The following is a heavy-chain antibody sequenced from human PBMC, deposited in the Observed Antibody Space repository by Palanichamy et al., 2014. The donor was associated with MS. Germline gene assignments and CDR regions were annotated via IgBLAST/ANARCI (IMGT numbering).Heavy chain of an antibody. CDR1: GFTFSGSA. CDR3: TRHGDYYDSSGYYYLFDY. CDR2: IRSKANSYAT. Sequence: EVQLVESGGGLVQPGGSLKLSCAASGFTFSGSAMHWVRQASGKGLEWVGRIRSKANSYATAHAASVKGRFTISRDDSKNTAYLQMNSLKTEDTAVYYCTRHGDYYDSSGYYYLFDYWGQGTLVTVSS. D-gene: IGHD3-22*01. V-gene: IGHV3-73*01. J-gene: IGHJ4*02.